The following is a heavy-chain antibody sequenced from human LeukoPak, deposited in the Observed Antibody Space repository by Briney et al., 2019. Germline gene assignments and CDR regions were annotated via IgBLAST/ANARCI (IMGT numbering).Heavy chain of an antibody. D-gene: IGHD6-13*01. V-gene: IGHV3-23*01. CDR1: GFTFSSYW. CDR2: ISGGSDNT. CDR3: ANMQLVKGVFEI. J-gene: IGHJ3*02. Sequence: GGSLRLSCAASGFTFSSYWMSWVRQAPGKGLDWVSAISGGSDNTYYADSVKGRFTISRDNSKNTLDLHMSSLTADDTAVYYCANMQLVKGVFEIWGQGTRVTVSS.